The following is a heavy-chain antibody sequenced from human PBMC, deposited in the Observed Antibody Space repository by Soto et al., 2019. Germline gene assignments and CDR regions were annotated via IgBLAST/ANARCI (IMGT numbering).Heavy chain of an antibody. D-gene: IGHD3-10*01. Sequence: TSETLSLTCTVSGGSISSCDYYWSWIRQPPGKGLEWIGYIYYSGSTYYNPSLKSRVTISVDTSKNQFSLKLSSVTAADTAVYYCARGPLLGFGELGSLAYWVQRTLVTVSS. J-gene: IGHJ4*02. CDR1: GGSISSCDYY. CDR2: IYYSGST. CDR3: ARGPLLGFGELGSLAY. V-gene: IGHV4-30-4*01.